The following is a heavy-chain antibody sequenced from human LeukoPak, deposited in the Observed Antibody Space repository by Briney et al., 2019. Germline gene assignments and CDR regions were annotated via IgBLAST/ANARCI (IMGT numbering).Heavy chain of an antibody. Sequence: GGSLRLSCAASGFIFSNYFMIWVRQAPGKGLEWVSSISSSSSYIYYADSVKGRFTISRDNAKNSLYLQMNSLRAEDTAVYYCARDPYDFWSGPPSGAFDIWGQGTMVTVSS. V-gene: IGHV3-21*01. CDR2: ISSSSSYI. CDR1: GFIFSNYF. D-gene: IGHD3-3*01. CDR3: ARDPYDFWSGPPSGAFDI. J-gene: IGHJ3*02.